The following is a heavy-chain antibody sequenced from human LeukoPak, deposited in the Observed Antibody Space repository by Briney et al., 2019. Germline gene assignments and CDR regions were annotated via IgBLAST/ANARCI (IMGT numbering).Heavy chain of an antibody. CDR1: GFPFSTYA. V-gene: IGHV3-64*01. Sequence: GGSLRLSCVASGFPFSTYAMHWVRQAPGKGLEYVSAISSNGGSTYYANSVKGRFTISRDNSKNTLYLQMGSLRAEDMAVYYCARENSGPVLYRGAYDYWGQGTLVTVSS. D-gene: IGHD6-19*01. CDR3: ARENSGPVLYRGAYDY. CDR2: ISSNGGST. J-gene: IGHJ4*02.